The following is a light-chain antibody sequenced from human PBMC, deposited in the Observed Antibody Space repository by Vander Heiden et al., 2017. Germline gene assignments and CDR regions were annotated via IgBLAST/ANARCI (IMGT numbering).Light chain of an antibody. CDR1: NIGSKN. CDR2: RDN. J-gene: IGLJ3*02. V-gene: IGLV3-9*01. CDR3: QVWDNGSVV. Sequence: SYDLTQALSVSVALGQTARITCGGKNIGSKNVHWYQQKPGQAPALVIYRDNNRPSGIPERLSGSNSGNTATLTISSAQVGDEADCFCQVWDNGSVVFGGGTKLTVL.